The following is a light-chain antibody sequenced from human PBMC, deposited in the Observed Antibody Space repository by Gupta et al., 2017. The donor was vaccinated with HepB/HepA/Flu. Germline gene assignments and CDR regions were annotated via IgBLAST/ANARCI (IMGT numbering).Light chain of an antibody. CDR1: QSVSSN. J-gene: IGKJ2*01. CDR3: QQHKNCPPNT. CDR2: GAS. V-gene: IGKV3-15*01. Sequence: EIVMTQSPATLSVSPGESATLSCRASQSVSSNLACYQQKPGQAPRLLIYGASTRDTGIPARFSGSGYGTEFTLTISSRQSEDFAVYYCQQHKNCPPNTFGQGTKVDIK.